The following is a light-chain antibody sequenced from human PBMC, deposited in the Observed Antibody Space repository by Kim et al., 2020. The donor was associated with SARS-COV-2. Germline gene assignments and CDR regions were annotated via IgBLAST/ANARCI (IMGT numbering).Light chain of an antibody. CDR3: HQYKTSPRT. J-gene: IGKJ2*01. V-gene: IGKV3-20*01. Sequence: PGETAALSCRASESVSSKYLAWYQHKPGQAPRLLVYGESNRATGTPDRFTGGGSGTNFVLTITRLEPEDFAVYYCHQYKTSPRTFGQGTKLEI. CDR2: GES. CDR1: ESVSSKY.